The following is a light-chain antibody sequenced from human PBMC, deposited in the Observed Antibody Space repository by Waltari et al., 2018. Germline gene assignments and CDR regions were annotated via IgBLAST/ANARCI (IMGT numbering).Light chain of an antibody. J-gene: IGKJ1*01. CDR3: MQSLQALWT. CDR2: LGS. Sequence: DIVVTQSPLSMPVTPGEPASISCRSSQSLLHSNGYNYLDWYLQKPGQAPQLLIYLGSNRASGVPYRFSGSGSGTDFTLKISRVEAEDFGVYYCMQSLQALWTFGQGTKVEFK. V-gene: IGKV2-28*01. CDR1: QSLLHSNGYNY.